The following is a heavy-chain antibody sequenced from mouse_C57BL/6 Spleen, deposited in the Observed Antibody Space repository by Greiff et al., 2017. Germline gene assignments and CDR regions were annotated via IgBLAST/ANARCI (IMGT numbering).Heavy chain of an antibody. D-gene: IGHD1-1*01. CDR2: IYPIDGST. CDR3: ARLITTDFDV. Sequence: FQLQQSGPELVKPGASVKLSCKASGYTFTSYDINWVKQRPRQGLEWIGWIYPIDGSTKYNEKFKGMATLTVDTSSSTAYMELHSLTSEDSAVYCCARLITTDFDVWGTGTTVTVSS. CDR1: GYTFTSYD. J-gene: IGHJ1*03. V-gene: IGHV1-85*01.